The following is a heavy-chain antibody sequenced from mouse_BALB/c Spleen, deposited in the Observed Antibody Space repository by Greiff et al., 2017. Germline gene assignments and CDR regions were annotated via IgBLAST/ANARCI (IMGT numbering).Heavy chain of an antibody. J-gene: IGHJ4*01. D-gene: IGHD2-2*01. CDR1: GFTFSDYY. V-gene: IGHV5-4*02. CDR3: ARGYGYDALYAMDY. Sequence: EVNVVESGGGLVKPGGSLKLSCAASGFTFSDYYMYWVRQTPEKRLEWVATISDGGSYTYYPDSVKGRFTISRDNAKNNLYLQMSSLKSEDTAMYYCARGYGYDALYAMDYWGQGTSVTVSS. CDR2: ISDGGSYT.